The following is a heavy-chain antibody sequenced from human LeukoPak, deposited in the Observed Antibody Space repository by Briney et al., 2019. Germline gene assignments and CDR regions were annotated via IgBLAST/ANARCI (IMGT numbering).Heavy chain of an antibody. CDR2: IYYSGST. Sequence: SETLSLTCTVSGGSISSGSYYWSWIRQPPGKGLESIGFIYYSGSTNYNPSLKSRVTISVDTSNNQLSLKLSSVTAADTAVYYCARERVAYKAFDHWGQGTLVTVSS. V-gene: IGHV4-61*01. D-gene: IGHD3-16*01. CDR1: GGSISSGSYY. CDR3: ARERVAYKAFDH. J-gene: IGHJ4*02.